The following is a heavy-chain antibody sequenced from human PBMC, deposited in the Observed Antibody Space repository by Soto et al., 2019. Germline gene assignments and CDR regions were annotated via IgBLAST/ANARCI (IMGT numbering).Heavy chain of an antibody. Sequence: GESLKISCAASGFTFSSYSMNWVRQAPGKGLEWVSSISSSSSYIYYADSVKGRFTISRDNAKNSLYLQMNSLRAEDTAVYYCARGSSTSCFDYWGQGTLVTVSS. V-gene: IGHV3-21*01. CDR1: GFTFSSYS. J-gene: IGHJ4*02. CDR3: ARGSSTSCFDY. CDR2: ISSSSSYI. D-gene: IGHD2-2*01.